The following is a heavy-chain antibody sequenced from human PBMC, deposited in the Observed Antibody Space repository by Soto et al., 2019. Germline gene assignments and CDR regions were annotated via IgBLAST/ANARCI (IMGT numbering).Heavy chain of an antibody. D-gene: IGHD3-3*01. CDR1: GGTFSSYA. V-gene: IGHV1-69*13. CDR2: IIPIFGTA. J-gene: IGHJ4*02. Sequence: SVKVSCKASGGTFSSYAISWVRQAPGQGLEWMGGIIPIFGTANYAQKFQGRVTITADESTSTAYMELSSLRSEDTAVYYCAVSIFGVDYYFDYWGQGTLVTVSS. CDR3: AVSIFGVDYYFDY.